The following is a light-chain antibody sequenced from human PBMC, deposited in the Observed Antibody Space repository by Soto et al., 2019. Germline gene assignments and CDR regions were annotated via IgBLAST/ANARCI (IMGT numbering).Light chain of an antibody. CDR1: SSDVGGYNF. J-gene: IGLJ1*01. CDR3: SSYTSSSTVV. V-gene: IGLV2-14*01. CDR2: DVT. Sequence: QSALTQPAFVSGSPGQSITISCTGTSSDVGGYNFVSWYQQHPGKVPKLMIYDVTTRPSGVSNRFSGSKSGNTASLTISGLQAEDEADYYCSSYTSSSTVVFGTGTKLTVL.